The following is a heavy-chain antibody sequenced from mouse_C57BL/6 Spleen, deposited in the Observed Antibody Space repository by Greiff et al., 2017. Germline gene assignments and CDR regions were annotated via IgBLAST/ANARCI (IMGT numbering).Heavy chain of an antibody. J-gene: IGHJ3*01. V-gene: IGHV5-12*01. CDR1: GFTFSDYY. Sequence: EVQLVESGGGLVQPGGSLKLSCAASGFTFSDYYMSWVRQTPEKRLEWVAYISNGGGSTYYPDTVKGRFTISRDHAKNTLYLQMSRLKSEDTAMYYCARGGYEREFAYWGQGTLVTGSA. D-gene: IGHD2-14*01. CDR2: ISNGGGST. CDR3: ARGGYEREFAY.